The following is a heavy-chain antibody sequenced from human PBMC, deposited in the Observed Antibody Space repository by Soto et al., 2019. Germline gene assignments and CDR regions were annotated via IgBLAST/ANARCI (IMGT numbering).Heavy chain of an antibody. Sequence: NPSETLSLTCAVSGDSISSGYYWAWIRRPPGKGLEWSGSIYHSGTTYYNPSLKSRVTISVDTSRNQFSLKLSSVTAADSAVYYCARTDNVGYYTYFGQGTLVTAPQ. J-gene: IGHJ4*02. D-gene: IGHD3-3*01. CDR2: IYHSGTT. V-gene: IGHV4-38-2*01. CDR3: ARTDNVGYYTY. CDR1: GDSISSGYY.